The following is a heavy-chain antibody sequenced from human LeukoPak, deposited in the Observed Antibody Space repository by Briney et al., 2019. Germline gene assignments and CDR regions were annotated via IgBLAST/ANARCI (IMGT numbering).Heavy chain of an antibody. J-gene: IGHJ4*02. Sequence: GGSLRLSCLTSGFDFRGSYMSWVRQTPGKRLEYVANINPTGSGKFYVDSVRGRFTIYRDNTRDSLYLQMNSLRAEDTAVYYCARDLWAGNDYWGRGTLVTVSS. V-gene: IGHV3-7*03. D-gene: IGHD1-1*01. CDR1: GFDFRGSY. CDR3: ARDLWAGNDY. CDR2: INPTGSGK.